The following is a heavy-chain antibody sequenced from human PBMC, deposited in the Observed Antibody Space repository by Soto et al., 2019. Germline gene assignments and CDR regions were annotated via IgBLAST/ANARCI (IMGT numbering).Heavy chain of an antibody. CDR3: VKDDGGYPSTAPH. CDR2: ISGSGDRT. CDR1: GITISNYP. Sequence: EVQLLESGGGLVQPGGSLRLSYAASGITISNYPMSWVRQAPGKGLDWVSVISGSGDRTYYGDSAKGRFTISKDISTNSLSLQLDSLGVEDTAVYFCVKDDGGYPSTAPHWGQGTLVTVSS. V-gene: IGHV3-23*01. D-gene: IGHD3-22*01. J-gene: IGHJ4*02.